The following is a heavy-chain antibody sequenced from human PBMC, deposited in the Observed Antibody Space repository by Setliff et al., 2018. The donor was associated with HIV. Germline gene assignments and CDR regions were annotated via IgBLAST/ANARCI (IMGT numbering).Heavy chain of an antibody. CDR2: INPNSGGT. D-gene: IGHD4-4*01. V-gene: IGHV1-2*06. J-gene: IGHJ6*03. CDR3: ARGGVTFYYYYYYMDV. Sequence: VASVKVSCKASGYTFTGYYMHWVRQAPGQGLEGMGRINPNSGGTNYAQKFQGRFTMTRDTSISTAYMELSRPRSDDTAVYYCARGGVTFYYYYYYMDVWGKGTTVTVSS. CDR1: GYTFTGYY.